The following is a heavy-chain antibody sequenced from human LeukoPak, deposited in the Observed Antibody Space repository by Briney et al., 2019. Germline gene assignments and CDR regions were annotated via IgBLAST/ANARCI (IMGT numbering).Heavy chain of an antibody. Sequence: SQALSLTCAISGDSVSTNSATWTWLRQSPWRGLEWLGRTYYRSKWSNDYAVSMKSRITINPDTSKNQFSLQLNSVTPEDTAVYYCARLVGASWFDSWGQGTLVTVSS. D-gene: IGHD1-26*01. V-gene: IGHV6-1*01. J-gene: IGHJ5*01. CDR2: TYYRSKWSN. CDR3: ARLVGASWFDS. CDR1: GDSVSTNSAT.